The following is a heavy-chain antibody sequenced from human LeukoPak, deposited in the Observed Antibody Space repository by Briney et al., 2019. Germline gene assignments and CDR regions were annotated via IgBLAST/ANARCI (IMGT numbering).Heavy chain of an antibody. CDR1: GGSVSSGSYY. V-gene: IGHV4-61*01. CDR3: ARGSDIVVVPAREAFRYYYGTDV. CDR2: IYYSGST. D-gene: IGHD2-2*01. Sequence: SETLSLTCTVSGGSVSSGSYYWSWIRQPPGKGLEWIGYIYYSGSTNYNPSLKSRVTISVDTSKNQFSLKLSSVTAADTAVYYCARGSDIVVVPAREAFRYYYGTDVWGQGTTVTVSS. J-gene: IGHJ6*02.